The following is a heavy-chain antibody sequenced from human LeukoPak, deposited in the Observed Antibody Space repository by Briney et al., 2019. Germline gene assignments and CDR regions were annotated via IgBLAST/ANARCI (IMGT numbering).Heavy chain of an antibody. J-gene: IGHJ5*02. V-gene: IGHV4-34*01. CDR1: GVSFSGYY. CDR2: INHSGST. Sequence: SETLSLTCAVYGVSFSGYYWSRIRQPPGKGLEWIGEINHSGSTNYNPSLKSRVTISVDTSKNQFSLKLSSVTAADTAVYYCARATYYYDSSGYYPLNWFDPWGQGTLVTVSS. CDR3: ARATYYYDSSGYYPLNWFDP. D-gene: IGHD3-22*01.